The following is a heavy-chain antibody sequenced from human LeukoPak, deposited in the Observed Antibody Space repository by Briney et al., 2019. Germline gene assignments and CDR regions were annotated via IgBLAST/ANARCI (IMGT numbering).Heavy chain of an antibody. Sequence: ASVKVSCKASGYTFSDYYMHWVRQAPGQGLEWMGWINPNSGGTSYAQKFQGRVTMTRDMSISTAYMEVSRLTSDDTAVYYCARATIADSSTYYIDYWGLGTLVTVSS. V-gene: IGHV1-2*02. J-gene: IGHJ4*02. CDR1: GYTFSDYY. CDR3: ARATIADSSTYYIDY. CDR2: INPNSGGT. D-gene: IGHD3-22*01.